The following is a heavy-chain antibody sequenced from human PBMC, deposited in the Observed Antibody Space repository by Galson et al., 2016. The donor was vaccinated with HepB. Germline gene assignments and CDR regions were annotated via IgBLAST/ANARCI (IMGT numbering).Heavy chain of an antibody. Sequence: SLRLSCAASGFPFSSYAMSWVRQAPGKGLAWVSTISGAGTASYAYSVKGRFTISRDHSKNTLDLQMDSLRVEDTALYFCLGVPRYYADYSSGVGDCWGQGTLLTVSS. J-gene: IGHJ4*02. D-gene: IGHD4-17*01. CDR2: ISGAGTA. V-gene: IGHV3-23*01. CDR1: GFPFSSYA. CDR3: LGVPRYYADYSSGVGDC.